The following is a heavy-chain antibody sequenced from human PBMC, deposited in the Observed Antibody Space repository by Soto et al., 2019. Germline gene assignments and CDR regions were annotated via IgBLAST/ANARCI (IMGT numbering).Heavy chain of an antibody. J-gene: IGHJ6*02. D-gene: IGHD2-8*01. V-gene: IGHV1-69*06. CDR2: IIPIFGTA. Sequence: WASVKVSCKASGGTFSSYAISWVRQAPGQGLEWMGGIIPIFGTANYAQKFQGRVTITADKSTSTAYMELSSLRSEDTAVYYCASGGCMLPLLDYYYGMDVWGQGTTVTVSS. CDR1: GGTFSSYA. CDR3: ASGGCMLPLLDYYYGMDV.